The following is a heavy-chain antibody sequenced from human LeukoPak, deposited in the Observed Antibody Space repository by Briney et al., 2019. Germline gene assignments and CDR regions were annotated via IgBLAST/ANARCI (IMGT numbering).Heavy chain of an antibody. CDR2: ICSGSGLI. CDR3: ARDDSSGYGIEN. CDR1: GFXFSSYS. J-gene: IGHJ4*02. V-gene: IGHV3-48*02. Sequence: GGSLRLSCGPSGFXFSSYSMHWVREAPGKGVEWVSYICSGSGLIQYADSVKGRFTISRDNAKNSLYLQMNSLRDEDTAVYYSARDDSSGYGIENWGQGILVTVSS. D-gene: IGHD3-22*01.